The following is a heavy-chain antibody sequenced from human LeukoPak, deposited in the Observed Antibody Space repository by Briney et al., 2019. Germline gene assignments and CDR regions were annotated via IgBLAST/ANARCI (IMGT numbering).Heavy chain of an antibody. Sequence: GGSLRLSCAASGFSFSSYAMSWVRQAPGKGLEWVSTISGSGGSTYYADSVKGRFTISRDNSKNTLYLQMNSLRAKDTAVYYCAKVVGATTRGYFDYWGQGTLVTVSS. CDR1: GFSFSSYA. D-gene: IGHD1-26*01. V-gene: IGHV3-23*01. CDR2: ISGSGGST. J-gene: IGHJ4*02. CDR3: AKVVGATTRGYFDY.